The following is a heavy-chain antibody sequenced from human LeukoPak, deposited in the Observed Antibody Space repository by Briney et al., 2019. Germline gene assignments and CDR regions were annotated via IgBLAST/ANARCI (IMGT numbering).Heavy chain of an antibody. Sequence: GGSLRLSCAASGFTFSDYWMSWVRQTPEKGLEWVANIKQDGYEKYYVDSGKGRFTISRDNAKNSLYLQMNSPRADDTAVYYCARDKIVGPTTLDYWGQGTPVTVSS. CDR2: IKQDGYEK. CDR1: GFTFSDYW. CDR3: ARDKIVGPTTLDY. V-gene: IGHV3-7*01. D-gene: IGHD1-26*01. J-gene: IGHJ4*02.